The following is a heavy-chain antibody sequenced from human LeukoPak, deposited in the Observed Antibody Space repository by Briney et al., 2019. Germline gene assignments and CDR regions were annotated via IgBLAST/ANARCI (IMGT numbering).Heavy chain of an antibody. CDR1: GGSFSGYY. CDR3: AKGTSYNWNDGWFDP. Sequence: SETLSLTCAVYGGSFSGYYWSWIRQPPGKGLEWIGEINRSGSTNYNPSLKSRVTISVDTSKNQFSLKLSSVTAADTAVYYCAKGTSYNWNDGWFDPWGNGILVTVSS. V-gene: IGHV4-34*01. CDR2: INRSGST. J-gene: IGHJ5*02. D-gene: IGHD1-20*01.